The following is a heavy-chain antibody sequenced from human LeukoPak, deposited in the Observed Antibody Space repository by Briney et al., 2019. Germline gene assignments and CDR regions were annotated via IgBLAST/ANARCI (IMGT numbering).Heavy chain of an antibody. CDR3: AREVAEAFDI. D-gene: IGHD2-15*01. Sequence: GGSLRLSCAASGFTFSSYAMHWVRQAPGKGLEWVAVISYDGSSKYYADSVKGRFTISRDNSKNTLYLQMNSLRAEDTAVYYCAREVAEAFDIWGQGTMVTVSS. CDR1: GFTFSSYA. V-gene: IGHV3-30-3*01. CDR2: ISYDGSSK. J-gene: IGHJ3*02.